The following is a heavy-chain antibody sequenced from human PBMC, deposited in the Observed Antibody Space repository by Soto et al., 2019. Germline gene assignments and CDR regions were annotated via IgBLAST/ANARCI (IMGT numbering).Heavy chain of an antibody. CDR3: AKEPKGDYDFWSGYFDY. CDR2: ISGSGGST. D-gene: IGHD3-3*01. Sequence: GSLRLSCTASGFTFSSYAMTWVRQAPGKGLEWVSGISGSGGSTYYADSVKGRFTISRDNSKNTLYLQMNSLRAEDTAVYYCAKEPKGDYDFWSGYFDYWGQGTLVTVSS. V-gene: IGHV3-23*01. CDR1: GFTFSSYA. J-gene: IGHJ4*02.